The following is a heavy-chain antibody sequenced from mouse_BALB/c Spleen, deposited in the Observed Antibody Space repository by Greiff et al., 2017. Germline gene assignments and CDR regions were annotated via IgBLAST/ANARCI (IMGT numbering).Heavy chain of an antibody. CDR1: GFTFSSFG. Sequence: DVMLVESGGGLVQPGGSRKLSCAASGFTFSSFGMHWVRQAPEKGLEWVAYISSGSSTIYYADTVKGRFTISRDNPKNTLFLQMTSLRSEDTAMYYCAREELDYYFDYWGQGTTLTVSS. V-gene: IGHV5-17*02. CDR3: AREELDYYFDY. CDR2: ISSGSSTI. J-gene: IGHJ2*01.